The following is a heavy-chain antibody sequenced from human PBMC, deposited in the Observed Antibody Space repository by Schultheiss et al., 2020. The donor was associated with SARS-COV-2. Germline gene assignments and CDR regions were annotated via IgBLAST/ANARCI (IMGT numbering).Heavy chain of an antibody. CDR1: GFTFSDYY. Sequence: GGSLRLSCAASGFTFSDYYMSWIRQAPGKGLEWVSYISSSSSYTNYADSVKGRFTISRDNAKNSLYLQMNSLRAEDTAVYYCARDRGYCSSTSCYTNWFDPWGQGTLVTVSS. D-gene: IGHD2-2*02. CDR2: ISSSSSYT. CDR3: ARDRGYCSSTSCYTNWFDP. J-gene: IGHJ5*02. V-gene: IGHV3-11*05.